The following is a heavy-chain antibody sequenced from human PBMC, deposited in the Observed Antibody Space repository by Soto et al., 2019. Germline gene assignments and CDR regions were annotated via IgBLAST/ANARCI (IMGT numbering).Heavy chain of an antibody. CDR3: AKDSGTLRNYYYYGMAV. CDR1: GFTFDDYT. Sequence: GGSLRLSCAASGFTFDDYTMHWVRQAPGKGLEWVSLISWDGGSTYYADSVKGRFTISRDNSKNSLYLQMNSLRTEDTALYYCAKDSGTLRNYYYYGMAVWGKGTRVTVSS. CDR2: ISWDGGST. V-gene: IGHV3-43*01. D-gene: IGHD1-1*01. J-gene: IGHJ6*04.